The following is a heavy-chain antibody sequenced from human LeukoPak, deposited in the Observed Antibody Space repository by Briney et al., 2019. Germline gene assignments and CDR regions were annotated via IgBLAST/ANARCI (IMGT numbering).Heavy chain of an antibody. Sequence: SETLSLTCAVYGGSFSGYYWSWIRQPPGKGLEWIGEINHSGGTKYNPSLKSRVTISVDTSKNQFSLKLSSVTAADTAVYYCARGYSSSWFDYWGQGTLVTVSS. CDR1: GGSFSGYY. V-gene: IGHV4-34*01. D-gene: IGHD6-6*01. J-gene: IGHJ4*02. CDR3: ARGYSSSWFDY. CDR2: INHSGGT.